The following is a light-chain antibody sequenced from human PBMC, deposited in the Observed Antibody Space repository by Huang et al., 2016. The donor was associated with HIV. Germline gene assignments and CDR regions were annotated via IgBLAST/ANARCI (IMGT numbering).Light chain of an antibody. CDR2: DAS. J-gene: IGKJ4*01. Sequence: EIVLTQSPATLSKSPGERATLSCRASQSVSNYLAWFQQKPGQAPRLLIYDASNRATGIPARFSGSGFGTDFTLTISSLEPEDFAVYYCQQHRIWPLTFGGGTTVDIK. CDR1: QSVSNY. V-gene: IGKV3-11*01. CDR3: QQHRIWPLT.